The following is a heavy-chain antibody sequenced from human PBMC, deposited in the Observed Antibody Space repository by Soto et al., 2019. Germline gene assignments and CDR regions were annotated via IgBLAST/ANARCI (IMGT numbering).Heavy chain of an antibody. J-gene: IGHJ4*02. Sequence: ASVKVSCKASGYTFTSYGISWVRQAPGQGLEWMGWISAYNGNTNYAQKLQGRVTMTTDTSTSTAYMELRSLRSDDTAVYYCARARWLQIHTFPDYWGQGTLVTVSS. V-gene: IGHV1-18*04. CDR1: GYTFTSYG. CDR2: ISAYNGNT. CDR3: ARARWLQIHTFPDY. D-gene: IGHD5-12*01.